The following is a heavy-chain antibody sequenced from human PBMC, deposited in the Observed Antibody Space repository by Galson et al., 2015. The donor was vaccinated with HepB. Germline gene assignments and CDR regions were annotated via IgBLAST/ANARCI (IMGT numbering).Heavy chain of an antibody. CDR2: ISSTSDTK. V-gene: IGHV3-48*01. D-gene: IGHD3-3*01. Sequence: SLRLSCAASGFIFNAKSMHWVRQAPGKGLEWVSYISSTSDTKYYADSVKGRFTISRDNSKNTLYLQMNGLRAEDTAVYYCARAINDFLSGYYEDYYYYGMDVWGQGTTVTVSS. CDR1: GFIFNAKS. CDR3: ARAINDFLSGYYEDYYYYGMDV. J-gene: IGHJ6*02.